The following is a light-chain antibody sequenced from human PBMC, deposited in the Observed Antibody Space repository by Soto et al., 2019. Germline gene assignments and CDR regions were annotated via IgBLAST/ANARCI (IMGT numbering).Light chain of an antibody. Sequence: QSVLTQPASVSGSPGQSITISCTGTSSDVGSYNLVSWYQQHPGKAPKLMIYEVSERPSGVSNRFSGSKSGNTASLTSSGLQAEDEADYYCCSYAGSRTYVVFGGGTKLTVL. CDR2: EVS. CDR1: SSDVGSYNL. J-gene: IGLJ2*01. V-gene: IGLV2-23*02. CDR3: CSYAGSRTYVV.